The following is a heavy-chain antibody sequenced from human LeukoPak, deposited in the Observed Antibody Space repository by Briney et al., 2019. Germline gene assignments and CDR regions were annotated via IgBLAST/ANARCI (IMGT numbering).Heavy chain of an antibody. D-gene: IGHD3-22*01. CDR3: AKDRYITMIVVVTPDY. Sequence: PGGSLRLSCAASGFTFSSYAMSWVRQAPGKGLEWVSAISGSGGSTYYADSVKGRFTISRDNSKNTLYLQMNSLRAEDTAVYYCAKDRYITMIVVVTPDYWGQGTLVTVPS. CDR2: ISGSGGST. CDR1: GFTFSSYA. J-gene: IGHJ4*02. V-gene: IGHV3-23*01.